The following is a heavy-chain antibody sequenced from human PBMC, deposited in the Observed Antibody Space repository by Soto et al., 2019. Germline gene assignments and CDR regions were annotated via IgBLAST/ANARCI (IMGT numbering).Heavy chain of an antibody. CDR3: ASYGDDAFDI. CDR2: INHSGST. Sequence: SETLSLTCAVYGGSFSGYYWSWIRQPPGKGLEWIGEINHSGSTNYNPSLKSRVTISVDKSKNQFSLKLSSVTAADTAVYYCASYGDDAFDIWGQGTMVTVSS. CDR1: GGSFSGYY. D-gene: IGHD2-21*01. J-gene: IGHJ3*02. V-gene: IGHV4-34*01.